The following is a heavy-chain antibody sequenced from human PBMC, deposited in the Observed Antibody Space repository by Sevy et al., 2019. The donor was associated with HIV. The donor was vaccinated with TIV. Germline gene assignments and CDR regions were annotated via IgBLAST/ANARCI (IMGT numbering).Heavy chain of an antibody. D-gene: IGHD2-15*01. CDR2: MNPNSGNT. Sequence: ASVKVSCKASGYTFTSYDINWVRQATGQGLEWMGWMNPNSGNTGYAQKFQGRVTMTRNTSISTAYMGLSSLRSEDTAVDYCARAPAEGVVVVAATPYYYYGMDVWGQGTTVTVSS. V-gene: IGHV1-8*01. CDR1: GYTFTSYD. CDR3: ARAPAEGVVVVAATPYYYYGMDV. J-gene: IGHJ6*02.